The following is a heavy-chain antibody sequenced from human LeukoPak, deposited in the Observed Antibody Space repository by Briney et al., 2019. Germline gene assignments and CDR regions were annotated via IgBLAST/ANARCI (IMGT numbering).Heavy chain of an antibody. Sequence: SETLSLTCTVSGGSISSSSYYWGWIRQPPGKGLEWIGSIYYSGSTYYNPSLKSRVTISVDTSKNQFSLKLSSVTAADTAVYYCARQRDIAVVPAWGQGTLVTVSS. CDR3: ARQRDIAVVPA. V-gene: IGHV4-39*01. CDR2: IYYSGST. D-gene: IGHD2-2*01. CDR1: GGSISSSSYY. J-gene: IGHJ5*02.